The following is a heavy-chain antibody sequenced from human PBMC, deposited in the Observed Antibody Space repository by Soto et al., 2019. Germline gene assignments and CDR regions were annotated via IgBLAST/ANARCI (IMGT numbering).Heavy chain of an antibody. Sequence: QVQLRESGPGLVKPSQTLSLTCTVSGDSISSGDYYWSWIRQPPGKGLEWIGCIYYSGNTYYNPSPTRRFSISVATSKNQSSLKLSSVTAADTAVYYCASDFKRYSSPPGPLEYWGLGTPVTVSS. D-gene: IGHD6-13*01. J-gene: IGHJ4*02. CDR3: ASDFKRYSSPPGPLEY. CDR1: GDSISSGDYY. V-gene: IGHV4-30-4*01. CDR2: IYYSGNT.